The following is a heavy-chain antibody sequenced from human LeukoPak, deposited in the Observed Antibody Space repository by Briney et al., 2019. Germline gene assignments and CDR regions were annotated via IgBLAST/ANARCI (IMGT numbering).Heavy chain of an antibody. V-gene: IGHV3-23*01. CDR3: AKDCSVGSSTSCYAG. D-gene: IGHD2-2*01. CDR2: ISGSGGST. Sequence: GGSLRLSCAASGFTFSSYAMSWVRQAPGKGLEWVSAISGSGGSTYYADSVKGRFTISRDNSKNTLYLQMNSLRAEDTAVYYCAKDCSVGSSTSCYAGWGQGTLVTVSS. J-gene: IGHJ4*02. CDR1: GFTFSSYA.